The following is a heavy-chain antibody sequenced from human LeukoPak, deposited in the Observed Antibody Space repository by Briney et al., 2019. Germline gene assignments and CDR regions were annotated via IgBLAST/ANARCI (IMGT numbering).Heavy chain of an antibody. CDR3: AATLLDY. CDR2: ISPGGTM. CDR1: RFTFSDYY. V-gene: IGHV3-11*04. Sequence: GGSLRLSCAASRFTFSDYYMSWIRQAPGKGLEWVAYISPGGTMYYADSVKGRFTISRDNAKNSLFLQMISLRAEDTAVYYCAATLLDYWGQGTLVTVSS. J-gene: IGHJ4*02. D-gene: IGHD1-26*01.